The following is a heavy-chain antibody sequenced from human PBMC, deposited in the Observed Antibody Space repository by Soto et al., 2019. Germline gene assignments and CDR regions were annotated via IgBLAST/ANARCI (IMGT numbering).Heavy chain of an antibody. D-gene: IGHD2-2*01. V-gene: IGHV3-11*06. CDR3: ARDGGEVIPAAIGGGYGMDV. CDR2: ISGSNIYT. Sequence: PGGSLRLSCAASGFTFSDYYMSWIRQAPGKGLEWISYISGSNIYTNYADSVKGRFTIPRDNANNSLYLQMDSLRVEDTAVYYCARDGGEVIPAAIGGGYGMDVWGQGTTVTVSS. CDR1: GFTFSDYY. J-gene: IGHJ6*02.